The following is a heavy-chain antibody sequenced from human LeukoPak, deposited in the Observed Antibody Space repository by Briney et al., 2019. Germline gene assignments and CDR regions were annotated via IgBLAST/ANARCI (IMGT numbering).Heavy chain of an antibody. CDR3: AGWES. J-gene: IGHJ5*02. CDR1: GGSFSGYY. V-gene: IGHV4-34*01. D-gene: IGHD1-26*01. CDR2: INHSGST. Sequence: PSETLSLTCAVYGGSFSGYYWSWIRQPPGRGLEWIGEINHSGSTNYNPSLKSRVTISVDTSKNQFSLKLSSVTAADTAVYYCAGWESWGQGTLVTVSS.